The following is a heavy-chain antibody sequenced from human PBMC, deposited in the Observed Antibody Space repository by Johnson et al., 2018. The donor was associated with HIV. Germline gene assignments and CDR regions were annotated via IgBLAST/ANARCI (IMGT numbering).Heavy chain of an antibody. CDR3: AGGRIGAFDI. V-gene: IGHV3-7*03. CDR2: IKQDGSEK. Sequence: VQLVESGGGLVQPGGSLRLSCAASGFTFSSYWMTWVRQAPGKGLEWVANIKQDGSEKYYVDSVKGRFSISRDNAKNSLDLQMNSLRAEDTAVYYCAGGRIGAFDIWGQGTMVTVSS. CDR1: GFTFSSYW. D-gene: IGHD2-15*01. J-gene: IGHJ3*02.